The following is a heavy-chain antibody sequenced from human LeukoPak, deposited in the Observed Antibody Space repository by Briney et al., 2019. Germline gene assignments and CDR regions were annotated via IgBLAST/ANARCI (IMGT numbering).Heavy chain of an antibody. CDR3: TKNNERLDS. J-gene: IGHJ5*01. D-gene: IGHD2/OR15-2a*01. Sequence: GGSLRLSCAASGFTFSSYWMTWVRQAPGKGLEWVAHIKEDGSDNHYVDSVQRRFTISRDNAKNSLTLQMSSLRAEITAVYSCTKNNERLDSCGHTTLVTISS. V-gene: IGHV3-7*01. CDR1: GFTFSSYW. CDR2: IKEDGSDN.